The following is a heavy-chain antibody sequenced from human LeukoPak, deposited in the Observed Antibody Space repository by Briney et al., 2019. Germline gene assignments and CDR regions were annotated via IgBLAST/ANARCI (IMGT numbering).Heavy chain of an antibody. CDR1: GFTFSSYS. J-gene: IGHJ4*02. V-gene: IGHV3-21*01. D-gene: IGHD3-10*01. CDR3: ASGITMVRGPTHFDY. CDR2: ISSSSSYR. Sequence: GGSLRLSCAASGFTFSSYSMNWVREAPGKGLEWVSSISSSSSYRYYADSVKGRFTISRDNAKNSLYLQMNSLRAEDTAVYYCASGITMVRGPTHFDYWGQGTLVTVSS.